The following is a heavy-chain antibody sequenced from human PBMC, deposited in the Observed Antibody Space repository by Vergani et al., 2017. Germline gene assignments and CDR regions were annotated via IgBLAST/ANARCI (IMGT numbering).Heavy chain of an antibody. D-gene: IGHD2-15*01. V-gene: IGHV3-30-3*01. CDR3: ASGLLGSAGSGGSCCTQDY. CDR1: GFTFSSYA. J-gene: IGHJ4*02. Sequence: QVQLVESGGGVVQPGRSLRLSCAASGFTFSSYAMHWVRQAPGKGLEWVAVISYDGSNKYYADSVKGRFTISRDSSKNTLYLQMNSLRAEDTAVYYCASGLLGSAGSGGSCCTQDYWGQGTLVTVSS. CDR2: ISYDGSNK.